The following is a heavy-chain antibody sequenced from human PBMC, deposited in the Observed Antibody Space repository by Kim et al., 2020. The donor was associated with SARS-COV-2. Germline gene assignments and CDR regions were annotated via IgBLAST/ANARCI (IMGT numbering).Heavy chain of an antibody. J-gene: IGHJ4*02. CDR1: GGSISGYY. CDR2: YYNGGT. V-gene: IGHV4-59*03. D-gene: IGHD6-13*01. CDR3: FRGSSWYRETD. Sequence: SETLSLTCTVSGGSISGYYGTWVRQPPGKGLEWIGYYNGGTYNNPSLSSRVAMSVDTSKNQFSLMLTSVTAADTAVYYCFRGSSWYRETDWGQGILVTVSS.